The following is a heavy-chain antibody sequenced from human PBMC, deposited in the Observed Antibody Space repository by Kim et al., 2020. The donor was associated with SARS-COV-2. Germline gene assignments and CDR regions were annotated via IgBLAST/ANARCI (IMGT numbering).Heavy chain of an antibody. CDR3: ARRPHYYGSGSYYGWYFDL. D-gene: IGHD3-10*01. J-gene: IGHJ2*01. CDR2: INHSGST. CDR1: GGSFSGYY. Sequence: SETLSLTCAVYGGSFSGYYWSWIRQPPGKGLEWIGEINHSGSTNDNPSLKSRVTISVDTSKNQFSLKLSSVTAADTAVYYCARRPHYYGSGSYYGWYFDLWGRGTLVTVSS. V-gene: IGHV4-34*01.